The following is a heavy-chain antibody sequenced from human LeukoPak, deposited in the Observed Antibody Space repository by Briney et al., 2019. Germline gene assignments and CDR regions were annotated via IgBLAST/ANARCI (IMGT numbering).Heavy chain of an antibody. CDR1: GYTFTSYY. J-gene: IGHJ4*02. Sequence: ASVEVSCKASGYTFTSYYMHWVRQAPGQGLEWMGIINPSGGSTSYAQKFQGRVTMTRDMSTSTVYMELSNLRSEDTAVYYCARERDIVVVPAAPTPLLYWGQGTLVTVSS. CDR3: ARERDIVVVPAAPTPLLY. CDR2: INPSGGST. D-gene: IGHD2-2*01. V-gene: IGHV1-46*01.